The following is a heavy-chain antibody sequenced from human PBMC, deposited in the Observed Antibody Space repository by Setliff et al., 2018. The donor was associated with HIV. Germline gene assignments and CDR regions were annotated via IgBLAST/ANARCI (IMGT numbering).Heavy chain of an antibody. CDR2: INPNSGGT. J-gene: IGHJ4*02. Sequence: ASVKVSCKASGYTFTYYDINWVRQASGQGLEWMGWINPNSGGTNYAQKFQGRVTMTRDTSISTAYMELSRLRSDDTAVYFCARGRGESRTNYFDYWGQGTLVTVSS. CDR3: ARGRGESRTNYFDY. CDR1: GYTFTYYD. V-gene: IGHV1-2*02.